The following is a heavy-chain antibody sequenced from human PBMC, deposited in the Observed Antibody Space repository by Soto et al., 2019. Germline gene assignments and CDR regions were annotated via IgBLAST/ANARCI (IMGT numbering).Heavy chain of an antibody. Sequence: GGSLRLSCAASGFTFSSYAMSWVRQAPGKGLEWVSAISGSGGSTYYADSVKGRFTISRDNSKNTLYLQMNSLRAEDTAVYYCAKDQSPYSSSWYFDYWGQGTLVTVSS. D-gene: IGHD6-13*01. CDR2: ISGSGGST. CDR1: GFTFSSYA. J-gene: IGHJ4*02. CDR3: AKDQSPYSSSWYFDY. V-gene: IGHV3-23*01.